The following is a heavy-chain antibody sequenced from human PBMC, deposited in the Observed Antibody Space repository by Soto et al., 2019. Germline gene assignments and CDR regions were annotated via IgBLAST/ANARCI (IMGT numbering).Heavy chain of an antibody. Sequence: QVQLQESGPGLVKPSGTLSLTCAVSSGSISSSNWWSWVRQPPGKGLEWIGEIYHSGSTNYNPSLKSRVTISVDKSKNQFSLKLSSVTATDTAVHYCASHQATMVRGVKFGCFDPWGQGTLVTVSS. CDR2: IYHSGST. D-gene: IGHD3-10*01. CDR1: SGSISSSNW. V-gene: IGHV4-4*02. J-gene: IGHJ5*02. CDR3: ASHQATMVRGVKFGCFDP.